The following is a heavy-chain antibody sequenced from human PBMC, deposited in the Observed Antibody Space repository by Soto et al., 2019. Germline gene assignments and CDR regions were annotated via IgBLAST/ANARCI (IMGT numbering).Heavy chain of an antibody. CDR3: ARTEIAARPLSHCYYGMDV. J-gene: IGHJ6*02. V-gene: IGHV2-70*01. D-gene: IGHD6-6*01. Sequence: ESGPTLVNPTQTLTLTCTFSGFSLSTSGMCVSWIRQPPGKALEWLALIDWDDDKYYSTSLKTRLTISKDTSKNQVVLTMTNMDPVDTATYYCARTEIAARPLSHCYYGMDVWGQGTTVTVSS. CDR2: IDWDDDK. CDR1: GFSLSTSGMC.